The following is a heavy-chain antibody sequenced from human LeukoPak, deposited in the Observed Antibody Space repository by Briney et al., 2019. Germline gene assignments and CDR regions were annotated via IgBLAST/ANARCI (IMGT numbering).Heavy chain of an antibody. J-gene: IGHJ4*02. D-gene: IGHD4-17*01. Sequence: GSLRLSCSASGFTFSNYAMSWVRQAPGKGLEWVSAVSGSGDSTHYAGSVKGRFTISRDNSKNTVYLQMNSLRAEDTAVYYCAKFWDFGDYAIDYWGQGTLVTVSS. CDR3: AKFWDFGDYAIDY. V-gene: IGHV3-23*01. CDR2: VSGSGDST. CDR1: GFTFSNYA.